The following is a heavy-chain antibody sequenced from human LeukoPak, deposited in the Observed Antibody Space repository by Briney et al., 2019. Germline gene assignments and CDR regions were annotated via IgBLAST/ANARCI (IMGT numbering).Heavy chain of an antibody. CDR3: ARLIGYCSSTSCWDYYYYGMDV. CDR2: IYYSGST. Sequence: SETLSLTCTVSGGSISSYYWSWIRQPPGKGLERIGYIYYSGSTNYNPSLKSRVTISVDTSKNQFSLKLSSVTAADTAVYYCARLIGYCSSTSCWDYYYYGMDVWGKGTTVTVSS. D-gene: IGHD2-2*01. J-gene: IGHJ6*04. V-gene: IGHV4-59*01. CDR1: GGSISSYY.